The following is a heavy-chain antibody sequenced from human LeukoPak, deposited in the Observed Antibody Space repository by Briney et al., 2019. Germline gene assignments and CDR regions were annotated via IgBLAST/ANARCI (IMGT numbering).Heavy chain of an antibody. CDR1: GFILSTHG. V-gene: IGHV3-33*01. J-gene: IGHJ4*02. D-gene: IGHD1-26*01. CDR3: ARDLSFGSLDF. Sequence: PGGSLRLSCAASGFILSTHGMHWVRRAPGKGLEWVAGMWYDGSREDYADSVKGRFTISRDMSKNTLNLQMNSLRVEDTAMFYCARDLSFGSLDFRGQGTLVTVSS. CDR2: MWYDGSRE.